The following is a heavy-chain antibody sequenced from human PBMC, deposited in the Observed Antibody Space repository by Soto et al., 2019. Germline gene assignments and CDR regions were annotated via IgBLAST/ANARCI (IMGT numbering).Heavy chain of an antibody. Sequence: GGSLRLSCATSGFTFSSDWMHWVRQAPGKGLVWVSRINKDGSYKNYADFVGGRFTISRDDAKSELYLQMDRLRAEDTAVYYCARGGLEPFDYLGQGALVTVPS. J-gene: IGHJ4*02. V-gene: IGHV3-74*01. CDR2: INKDGSYK. CDR1: GFTFSSDW. CDR3: ARGGLEPFDY. D-gene: IGHD1-1*01.